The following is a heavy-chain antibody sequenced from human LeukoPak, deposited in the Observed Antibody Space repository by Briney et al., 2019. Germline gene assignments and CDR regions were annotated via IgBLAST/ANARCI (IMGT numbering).Heavy chain of an antibody. V-gene: IGHV3-74*01. Sequence: GGSLRLSCAASGFTFSSYWMHWVRQAPGKGLVWVSRINSDGSRTSYADSVKGRFTISRDNAKNTLYLQMNSLRAEDTAVYYCAREVSGDFWSGYYTPGTFDYWGQGTLVTVSS. D-gene: IGHD3-3*01. J-gene: IGHJ4*02. CDR2: INSDGSRT. CDR1: GFTFSSYW. CDR3: AREVSGDFWSGYYTPGTFDY.